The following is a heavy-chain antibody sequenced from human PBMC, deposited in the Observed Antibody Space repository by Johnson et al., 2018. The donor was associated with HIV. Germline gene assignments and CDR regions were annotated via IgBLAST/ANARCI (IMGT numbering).Heavy chain of an antibody. CDR3: ARDTWNDEGGAFDI. CDR2: ISGSGGST. D-gene: IGHD1-1*01. V-gene: IGHV3-23*04. Sequence: VQLVESGGGFVQPGGSLRLSCAASGFTFSSYAMSWVRQAPGKGLEWVSAISGSGGSTYYADSVKGLFTISRDNAKNSLYMQMNSLSAEDTAVYYCARDTWNDEGGAFDIWGQGTMVTVSS. CDR1: GFTFSSYA. J-gene: IGHJ3*02.